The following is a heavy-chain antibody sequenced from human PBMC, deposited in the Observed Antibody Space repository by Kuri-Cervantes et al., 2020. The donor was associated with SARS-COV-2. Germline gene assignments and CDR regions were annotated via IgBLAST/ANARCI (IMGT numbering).Heavy chain of an antibody. V-gene: IGHV3-73*01. CDR1: GFTFSSSA. CDR3: TTLLNWFDP. D-gene: IGHD1-26*01. J-gene: IGHJ5*02. CDR2: IRSKANNFAT. Sequence: GESLKISXEASGFTFSSSAIHWVRQASGKGLEWVGRIRSKANNFATAYAAPVKGRFTISRDDSKNTTYLQMNSLKAEDTAVYYCTTLLNWFDPWGQGILVTVSS.